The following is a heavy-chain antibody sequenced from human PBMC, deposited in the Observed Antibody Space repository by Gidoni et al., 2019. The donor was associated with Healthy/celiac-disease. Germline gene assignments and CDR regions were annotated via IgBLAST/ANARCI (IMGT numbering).Heavy chain of an antibody. CDR1: GFTFSSYG. CDR2: IWYDGSNK. Sequence: QVQLVESGGGVVQPGRSLRLSCAASGFTFSSYGMHWVRQAPGRGLEWVAVIWYDGSNKYYADSVKGRLTISRDNSKNTLYLQMNSLRAEDTAVYYCARKTDLGQWLDAFDYWGQGTLVTVSS. CDR3: ARKTDLGQWLDAFDY. J-gene: IGHJ4*02. V-gene: IGHV3-33*01. D-gene: IGHD6-19*01.